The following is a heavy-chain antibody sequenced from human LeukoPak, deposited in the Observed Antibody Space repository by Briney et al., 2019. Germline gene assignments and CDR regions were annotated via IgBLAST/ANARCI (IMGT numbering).Heavy chain of an antibody. CDR3: ARSRGSYYYDSSGYYWFHFDY. D-gene: IGHD3-22*01. V-gene: IGHV1-69*13. J-gene: IGHJ4*02. CDR1: GGTFISYA. Sequence: SVKVSCKASGGTFISYAISWVRQAPGQGLEWMGGIIPIFGTANYAQKFQGRVTITADESTSTAYMELSSLRSEDTAVYYCARSRGSYYYDSSGYYWFHFDYWGQGTLVTVSS. CDR2: IIPIFGTA.